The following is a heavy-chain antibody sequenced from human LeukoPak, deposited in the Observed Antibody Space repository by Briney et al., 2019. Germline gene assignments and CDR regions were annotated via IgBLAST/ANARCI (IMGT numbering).Heavy chain of an antibody. CDR1: EFTSSAFW. D-gene: IGHD2-8*02. J-gene: IGHJ6*04. Sequence: GGSLRLSCAASEFTSSAFWMTWVRRPPGKGLEWVANIDKDGTEKEYVDSVKGRFSIFRDNAKNSVFLQMNSLRAEDTAVYYCAIFAGAVPGNLLLWGKGTTVIVSA. V-gene: IGHV3-7*01. CDR3: AIFAGAVPGNLLL. CDR2: IDKDGTEK.